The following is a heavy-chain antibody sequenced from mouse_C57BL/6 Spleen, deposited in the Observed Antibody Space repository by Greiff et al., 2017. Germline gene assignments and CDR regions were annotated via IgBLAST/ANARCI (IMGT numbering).Heavy chain of an antibody. CDR1: GYTFTSYW. CDR2: IHPSDSDT. CDR3: ATGGSSNWYFDV. J-gene: IGHJ1*03. V-gene: IGHV1-74*01. Sequence: VKLQQPGAELVKPGASVQVSCKASGYTFTSYWMHWVKQRPGQGLEWIGRIHPSDSDTNYNQKFKGKATLTVDTSSSTAYMQLSHLTTEDSTVDYCATGGSSNWYFDVWCTGTTFTVSS. D-gene: IGHD1-1*01.